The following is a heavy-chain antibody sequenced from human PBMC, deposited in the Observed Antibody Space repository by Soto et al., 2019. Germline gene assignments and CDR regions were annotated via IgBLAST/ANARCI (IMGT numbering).Heavy chain of an antibody. CDR2: VRDKANGYTT. CDR3: VRNLASGGTYYTDY. V-gene: IGHV3-72*01. Sequence: EVQLVESGGGLVEPGGSLSLSCAASGFIFSDHYMDWVRQAPGKGLERIGRVRDKANGYTTEYAASVRGRFTVSRDDSKNSLDLQMNRLQIEDTAMYYCVRNLASGGTYYTDYWGQGTLVTVSS. J-gene: IGHJ4*02. CDR1: GFIFSDHY. D-gene: IGHD1-26*01.